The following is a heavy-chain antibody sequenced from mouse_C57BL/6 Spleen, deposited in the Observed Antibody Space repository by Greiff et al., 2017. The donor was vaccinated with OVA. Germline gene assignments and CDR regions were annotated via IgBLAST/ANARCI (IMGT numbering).Heavy chain of an antibody. D-gene: IGHD2-4*01. CDR3: ARGVDYDVYFDV. J-gene: IGHJ1*03. CDR2: ISYDGSN. CDR1: GYSITSGYY. Sequence: EVQLVESGPGLVKPSQSLSLTCSVTGYSITSGYYWNWIRQFPGNKLEWMGYISYDGSNNYNPSLKNRISITRDTSKNQFFLKLNSVTTEDTATYYCARGVDYDVYFDVWGTGTTVTVSS. V-gene: IGHV3-6*01.